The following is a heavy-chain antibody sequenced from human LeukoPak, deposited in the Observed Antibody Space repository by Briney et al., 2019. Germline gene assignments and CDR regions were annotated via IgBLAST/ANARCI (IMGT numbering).Heavy chain of an antibody. CDR1: GGSVSSGSYY. Sequence: SETLSLTCTVSGGSVSSGSYYWSWIRQPPGKGLEWIGYIYYSGSTNYNPSLKSRVTISVDTSKNQFSLKLSSVTAADTAVYYCARGGAARLHFQNWGQGTLVTVSS. CDR3: ARGGAARLHFQN. D-gene: IGHD6-6*01. CDR2: IYYSGST. V-gene: IGHV4-61*01. J-gene: IGHJ1*01.